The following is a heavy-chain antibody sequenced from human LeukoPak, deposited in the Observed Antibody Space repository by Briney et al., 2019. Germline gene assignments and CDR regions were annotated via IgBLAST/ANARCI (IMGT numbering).Heavy chain of an antibody. CDR3: AAEAAGEYQLLLIGAFDI. CDR1: GFTFTSSA. CDR2: IVVGSGNT. V-gene: IGHV1-58*01. D-gene: IGHD2-2*01. Sequence: ASVKVSCKASGFTFTSSAVQWVRQARGQRLEWIGWIVVGSGNTNYAQKFQERVTITRDMSTSTAYMELSSLRSEDTAVYYCAAEAAGEYQLLLIGAFDIWGQGTMVTVSS. J-gene: IGHJ3*02.